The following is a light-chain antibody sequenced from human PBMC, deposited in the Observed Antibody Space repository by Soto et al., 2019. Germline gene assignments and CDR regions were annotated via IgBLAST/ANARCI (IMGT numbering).Light chain of an antibody. CDR1: QGISSY. CDR3: QQLNSYPLT. Sequence: DIQLTQSPSFLSASVGDRVTITCRASQGISSYLAWYQQKPGKAPNLLIYAASTLQSGVPSRFSGSVSGTEFTLTISRLQPEDFATYYCQQLNSYPLTFGGGTKVEIK. CDR2: AAS. J-gene: IGKJ4*01. V-gene: IGKV1-9*01.